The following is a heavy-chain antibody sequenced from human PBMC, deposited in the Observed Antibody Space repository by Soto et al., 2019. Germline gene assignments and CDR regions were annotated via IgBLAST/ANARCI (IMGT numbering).Heavy chain of an antibody. CDR3: AKDWPRDYSAAAPNGDWFDP. J-gene: IGHJ5*02. CDR1: GFMFSDYA. CDR2: ISANGASA. D-gene: IGHD6-13*01. V-gene: IGHV3-23*01. Sequence: GGSLRLSCAASGFMFSDYAMTWVRQARGKGLEWVASISANGASAFYADSGKGRVTISRDNAKNTVSLQMDSLRAEDTAVYYCAKDWPRDYSAAAPNGDWFDPWGQGTLVTVSS.